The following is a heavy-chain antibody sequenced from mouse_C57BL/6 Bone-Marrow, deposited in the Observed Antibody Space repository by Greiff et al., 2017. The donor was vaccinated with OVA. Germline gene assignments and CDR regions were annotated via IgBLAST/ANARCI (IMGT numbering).Heavy chain of an antibody. CDR2: ISNGGGST. D-gene: IGHD4-1*01. CDR3: ARREWEAYWYFDV. V-gene: IGHV5-12*01. Sequence: EVKLMESGGDLVKPGGSLKLSCAASGFTFSSYGMSWVRQTPEKRLEWVAYISNGGGSTYYPDTVKGRFTISRDNAKNTLYLQMSRLKSEDTAMYYCARREWEAYWYFDVWGTGTTVTVSS. CDR1: GFTFSSYG. J-gene: IGHJ1*03.